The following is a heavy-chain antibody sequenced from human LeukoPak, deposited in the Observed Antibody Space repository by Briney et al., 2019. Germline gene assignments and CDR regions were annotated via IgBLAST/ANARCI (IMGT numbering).Heavy chain of an antibody. D-gene: IGHD2-8*01. CDR3: ARGRLLYCTNGVCYTDWFDP. V-gene: IGHV1-2*02. CDR1: GYTFTGYY. Sequence: ASVKVSCKATGYTFTGYYMHWVRQAPGQGLEWTGWINPNSGGTNFPQKFQGRVTIARNTSIGTAYMELSSLRSEDSAVYYCARGRLLYCTNGVCYTDWFDPWGQGTLVTVSS. CDR2: INPNSGGT. J-gene: IGHJ5*02.